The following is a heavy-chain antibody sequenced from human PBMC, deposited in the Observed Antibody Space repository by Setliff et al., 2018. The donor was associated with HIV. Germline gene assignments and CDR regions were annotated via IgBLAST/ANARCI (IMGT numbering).Heavy chain of an antibody. CDR2: ISSGGGT. J-gene: IGHJ4*02. V-gene: IGHV4-31*03. Sequence: SETLSLTCTVSGGSISSGGLYWNWIRQYPGKGLEWIGYISSGGGTYYNPSLRSRVSISVDTSKNQFSLDLRSVTAADTAIYYCARDDTNFFDYWGQGALVTVSS. CDR1: GGSISSGGLY. CDR3: ARDDTNFFDY.